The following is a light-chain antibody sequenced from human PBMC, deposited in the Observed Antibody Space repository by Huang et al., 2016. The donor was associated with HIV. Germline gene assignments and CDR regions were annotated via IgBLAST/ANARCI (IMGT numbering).Light chain of an antibody. CDR3: QHYDNFLYT. Sequence: DIQMTQSPSSLSASVGDRVTITCQASQDISKYLNWYQQKPGKAPKLLIYDASNWETGVPSRFSGSGSGTNFTFTISSLRPEDIATYYCQHYDNFLYTFGQGTKLQIK. V-gene: IGKV1-33*01. J-gene: IGKJ2*01. CDR2: DAS. CDR1: QDISKY.